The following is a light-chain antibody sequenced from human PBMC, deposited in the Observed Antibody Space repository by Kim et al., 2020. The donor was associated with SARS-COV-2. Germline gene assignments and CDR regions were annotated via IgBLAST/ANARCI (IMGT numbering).Light chain of an antibody. CDR1: SGNSSYA. CDR3: QTWGTGIWV. CDR2: LNSDGSH. J-gene: IGLJ3*02. Sequence: SVQLTCTLSSGNSSYAIAWHQQQPEKGPRYLMKLNSDGSHSKGDGIPDRFSGSSSGAERYLTISSLQSEDEADYYCQTWGTGIWVFGGGTQLTVL. V-gene: IGLV4-69*01.